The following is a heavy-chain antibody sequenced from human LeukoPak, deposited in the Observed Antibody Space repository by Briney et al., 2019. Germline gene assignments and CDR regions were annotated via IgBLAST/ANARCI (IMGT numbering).Heavy chain of an antibody. D-gene: IGHD3-16*01. CDR2: IYTSGNT. J-gene: IGHJ4*02. CDR1: GGSISSYY. Sequence: SETLSLTCTVSGGSISSYYWSWIRQPAGKGLEWIGRIYTSGNTNYNPSLKSRVTISVDTSKNQFSLKLSSVTAADTAVYYCARATPWIKLRLGEFDYWGQGTLVTVSS. CDR3: ARATPWIKLRLGEFDY. V-gene: IGHV4-4*07.